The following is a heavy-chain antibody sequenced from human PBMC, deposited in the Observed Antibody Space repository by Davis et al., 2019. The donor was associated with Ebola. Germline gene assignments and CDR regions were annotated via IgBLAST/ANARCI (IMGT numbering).Heavy chain of an antibody. CDR1: GFTFSNSC. CDR2: ISNDDSTT. V-gene: IGHV3-48*02. J-gene: IGHJ3*02. D-gene: IGHD7-27*01. CDR3: ARGGPNPNWGLLWLAFDI. Sequence: GESLKISCAASGFTFSNSCLPWVRQAPGEGLECLAYISNDDSTTYYGDSVEGRITVSRDDATNSLTLYMTSLRHDDTGIYYCARGGPNPNWGLLWLAFDIWGQGAKVTVST.